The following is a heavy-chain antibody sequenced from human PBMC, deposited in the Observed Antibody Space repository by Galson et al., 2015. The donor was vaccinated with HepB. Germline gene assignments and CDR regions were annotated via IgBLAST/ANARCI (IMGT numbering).Heavy chain of an antibody. CDR3: ASIYFDSSGHHY. V-gene: IGHV3-7*01. CDR2: IKQDGSEK. J-gene: IGHJ4*02. D-gene: IGHD3-22*01. CDR1: GFTFSSYW. Sequence: SLRLSCAASGFTFSSYWMSWVRQAPGKGLEWVANIKQDGSEKYHVDSVKGRFTISRDNAKNSLYLQMNSLRVEDTAVYYCASIYFDSSGHHYWGQGTLVTVSS.